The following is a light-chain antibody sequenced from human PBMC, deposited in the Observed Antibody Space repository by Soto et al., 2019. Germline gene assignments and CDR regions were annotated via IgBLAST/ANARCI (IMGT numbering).Light chain of an antibody. CDR3: QHYKKWPPCT. CDR1: HDVGTT. Sequence: EIVMTQSPTTLSVSPGERATLSCRASHDVGTTLAWYQQKPGQAPRLLIYGASIRATGIPARFSGSASGTDFTLTISTLRSEDFAVYYCQHYKKWPPCTFGQGTKLEIK. CDR2: GAS. V-gene: IGKV3D-15*03. J-gene: IGKJ2*02.